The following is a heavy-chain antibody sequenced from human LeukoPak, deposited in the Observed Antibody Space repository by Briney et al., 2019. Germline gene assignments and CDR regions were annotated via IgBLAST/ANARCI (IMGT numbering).Heavy chain of an antibody. J-gene: IGHJ3*02. CDR1: GFTFSNYW. CDR2: INQDGGAK. Sequence: GGSLRLSCVASGFTFSNYWMSWVRQAPGKGLEWVANINQDGGAKYYVDSMKGRFTISRDNDKNSLYLQMNSLSADDTAVYYCARGGSITMIGDAFDIWGQGTMVTVSS. V-gene: IGHV3-7*03. D-gene: IGHD3-22*01. CDR3: ARGGSITMIGDAFDI.